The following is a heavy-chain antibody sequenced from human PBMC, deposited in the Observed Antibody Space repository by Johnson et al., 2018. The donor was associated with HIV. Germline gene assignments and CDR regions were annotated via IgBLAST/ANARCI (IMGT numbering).Heavy chain of an antibody. CDR2: IRYDGSNK. Sequence: QVQLVESGGGVVQPGGSLRLSCAASGFTFSSYGMHWVRQAPGKGLEWVAVIRYDGSNKYYADSVKGRFTISRDNSKNTLYLQMGSLRAEDMAVYYCARNYYDSSVHAFDFWGQGTKVTVSS. CDR3: ARNYYDSSVHAFDF. J-gene: IGHJ3*01. CDR1: GFTFSSYG. D-gene: IGHD3-22*01. V-gene: IGHV3-30*02.